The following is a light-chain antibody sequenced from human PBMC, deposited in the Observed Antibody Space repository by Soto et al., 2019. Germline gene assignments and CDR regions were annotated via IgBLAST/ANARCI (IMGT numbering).Light chain of an antibody. CDR2: GAS. CDR3: KHFQNGPPPP. CDR1: QNIGGT. V-gene: IGKV3-15*01. Sequence: EIVMTQSPATLSVSPGERATLSCRASQNIGGTLAWYQQKPGQAPRLLFYGASTRATGVPARFSGSGSGTEFPLPITSPQSEIFAVYYLKHFQNGPPPPFGGGTKVEI. J-gene: IGKJ4*01.